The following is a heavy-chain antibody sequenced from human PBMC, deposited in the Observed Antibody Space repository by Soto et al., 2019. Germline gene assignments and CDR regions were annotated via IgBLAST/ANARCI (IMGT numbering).Heavy chain of an antibody. J-gene: IGHJ6*02. V-gene: IGHV1-8*01. Sequence: GASVKVSCKASGYTFTSYDINWVRQATGQGLEWMGWMNPNSGNTGYAQKFQGRVTMTRNTSISTAYMELSSLRSEDTAVYYCARGYYGSGSQPRGYYYYGMDVWGQGTTVTVSS. D-gene: IGHD3-10*01. CDR1: GYTFTSYD. CDR2: MNPNSGNT. CDR3: ARGYYGSGSQPRGYYYYGMDV.